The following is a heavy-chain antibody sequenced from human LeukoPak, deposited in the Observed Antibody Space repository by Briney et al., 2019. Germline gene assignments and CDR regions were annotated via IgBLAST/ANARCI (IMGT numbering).Heavy chain of an antibody. J-gene: IGHJ1*01. Sequence: SVKVSCKTSGGTFSSYAISWVRQAPGQGLEWMGRIIPILDIANYAQKFQGRVTLTADKSTSTVYMELSSLRSEDTAVYYCARGLDITGYIFQYWGQGTLVTVSS. D-gene: IGHD3-22*01. CDR2: IIPILDIA. V-gene: IGHV1-69*04. CDR3: ARGLDITGYIFQY. CDR1: GGTFSSYA.